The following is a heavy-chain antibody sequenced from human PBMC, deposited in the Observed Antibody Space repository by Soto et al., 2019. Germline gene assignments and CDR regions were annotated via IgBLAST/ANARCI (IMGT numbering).Heavy chain of an antibody. CDR1: GFTFSSYS. CDR2: ISSSSSTI. CDR3: ARSTKDGYRRNRYYYYGMDV. J-gene: IGHJ6*02. V-gene: IGHV3-48*02. D-gene: IGHD5-12*01. Sequence: GGSLRLSCAASGFTFSSYSMNWVRQAPGKGLEWVSYISSSSSTIYYADSVKGRFTISRDNAKNSLYLQMNSLRDEDTAVYYCARSTKDGYRRNRYYYYGMDVWGQGTTVTVSS.